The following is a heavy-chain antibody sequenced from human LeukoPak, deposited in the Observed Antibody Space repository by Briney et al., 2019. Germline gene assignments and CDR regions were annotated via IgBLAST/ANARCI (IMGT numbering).Heavy chain of an antibody. Sequence: PSETLSLTCIVSGDSIRGGNYYWTWIRQRPGKGLEWIGYIYYSGRTNYNPSLRSRVLMSLDTSKNQFSLRLSSVTVADTAVYYCARPYNNYYFDYWGQGMLVTVSS. CDR2: IYYSGRT. CDR3: ARPYNNYYFDY. CDR1: GDSIRGGNYY. V-gene: IGHV4-31*03. D-gene: IGHD4-11*01. J-gene: IGHJ4*02.